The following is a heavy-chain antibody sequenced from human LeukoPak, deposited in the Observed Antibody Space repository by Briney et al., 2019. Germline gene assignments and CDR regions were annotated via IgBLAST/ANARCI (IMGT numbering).Heavy chain of an antibody. CDR2: ISYDGSSK. Sequence: GGSLRLSCAASGFTFSTYAMHWVRQAPGKGLEWVAVISYDGSSKYYADSVKGRFTISRDNSKNTLYLQMNSLRAEDTAVYYCARAKRNGFDIWGQGTMVTVSS. CDR3: ARAKRNGFDI. J-gene: IGHJ3*02. V-gene: IGHV3-30*04. CDR1: GFTFSTYA.